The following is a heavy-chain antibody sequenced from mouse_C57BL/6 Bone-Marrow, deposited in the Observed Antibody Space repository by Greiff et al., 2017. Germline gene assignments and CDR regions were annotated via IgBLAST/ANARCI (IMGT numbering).Heavy chain of an antibody. J-gene: IGHJ2*01. CDR3: VRQSSHFDY. D-gene: IGHD1-1*01. CDR2: IRSKSNNYAT. V-gene: IGHV10-1*01. CDR1: GFSFNTYA. Sequence: EVMLVESGGGLVQPKGSLKLSCAASGFSFNTYAMNWVRQAPGQGLEWVARIRSKSNNYATYYADSVKDRFTISRDDSESMLYLQMNNLKTEDTAMYYCVRQSSHFDYWGQGTTLTVSS.